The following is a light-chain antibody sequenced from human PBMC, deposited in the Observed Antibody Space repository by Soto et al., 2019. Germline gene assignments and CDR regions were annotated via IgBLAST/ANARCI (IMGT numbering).Light chain of an antibody. CDR2: AAS. J-gene: IGKJ1*01. V-gene: IGKV3-20*01. CDR3: QQYGSSGT. Sequence: DTVMTQSPATLSVSPGERATLSCRASQSVSSNLAWYQQKPGQAPRLLIYAASTRATDIPARFSGSGSGTDFTLTISRLEPEDFAVYYCQQYGSSGTFGQGTKVDIK. CDR1: QSVSSN.